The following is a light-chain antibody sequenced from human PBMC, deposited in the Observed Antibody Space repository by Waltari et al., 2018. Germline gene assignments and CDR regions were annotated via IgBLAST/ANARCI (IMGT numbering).Light chain of an antibody. CDR2: DVN. Sequence: QSALTQPASVSGYPGQAITISCTGSSIDVETYDFVSWYQRHPGKVPKLIIYDVNIRPSGVPDRCSGSKSGNTASLTISGLQAEDEAIYYCNSYTGSNTVVFGGGTKLTVL. CDR3: NSYTGSNTVV. J-gene: IGLJ2*01. CDR1: SIDVETYDF. V-gene: IGLV2-14*03.